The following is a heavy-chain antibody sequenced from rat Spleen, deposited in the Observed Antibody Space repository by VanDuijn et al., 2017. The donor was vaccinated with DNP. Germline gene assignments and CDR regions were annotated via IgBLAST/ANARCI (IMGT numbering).Heavy chain of an antibody. Sequence: EVHLVESGGGVVQPGNSLKLSCVASGFTFSDSAMAWVRQSPTKGLEWVATIIYDGSHTFYRDSVQGRFTISRDNPKTTLYLQMDSLRSDDTATYHCVTRGLYGGYDHWGQGVMVTVSS. CDR2: IIYDGSHT. CDR1: GFTFSDSA. CDR3: VTRGLYGGYDH. V-gene: IGHV5S10*01. J-gene: IGHJ2*01. D-gene: IGHD1-11*01.